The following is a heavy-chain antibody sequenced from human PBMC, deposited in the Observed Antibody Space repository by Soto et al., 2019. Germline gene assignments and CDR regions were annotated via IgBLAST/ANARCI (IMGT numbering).Heavy chain of an antibody. CDR2: IYHSGST. Sequence: QLQLQESGSGLVKPSQTLSLTCAVSGGSISSGGYSWSWIRQPPGKGLEWIGYIYHSGSTYYNPSLKSRVTISVDRSKNQFSLKLSSVTAADTAVYYCATSYPLRSSTVTTASWGQGTLVPVSS. V-gene: IGHV4-30-2*01. CDR1: GGSISSGGYS. J-gene: IGHJ5*02. D-gene: IGHD4-17*01. CDR3: ATSYPLRSSTVTTAS.